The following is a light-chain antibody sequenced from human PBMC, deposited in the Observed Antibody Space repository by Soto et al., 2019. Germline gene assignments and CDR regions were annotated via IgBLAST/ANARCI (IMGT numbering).Light chain of an antibody. CDR1: SGHSSDA. J-gene: IGLJ2*01. CDR3: QTWGTGIHVV. CDR2: VNSDGSH. V-gene: IGLV4-69*01. Sequence: QLVLTQSPSASASLGASVRLTCTLSSGHSSDAIAWHQQQPEKGPRFLMKVNSDGSHNKGDGIPVRFSGSRSGAERYLTISSLQSEDEADYYCQTWGTGIHVVFGGGTKLTVL.